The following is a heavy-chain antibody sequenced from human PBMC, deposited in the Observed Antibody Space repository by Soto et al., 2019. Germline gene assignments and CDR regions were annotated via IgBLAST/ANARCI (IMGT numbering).Heavy chain of an antibody. J-gene: IGHJ2*01. D-gene: IGHD4-17*01. CDR2: IYSGGST. CDR1: GFTVTNKY. V-gene: IGHV3-53*01. Sequence: GGSLRLSCAASGFTVTNKYMTWVRQAPGKGLEWVSVIYSGGSTSYADSVKGRFTISRDNSKNILYLQMNSLRAEDMAVYYCARVDYGDYGWYFDLWGRGTLVTVSS. CDR3: ARVDYGDYGWYFDL.